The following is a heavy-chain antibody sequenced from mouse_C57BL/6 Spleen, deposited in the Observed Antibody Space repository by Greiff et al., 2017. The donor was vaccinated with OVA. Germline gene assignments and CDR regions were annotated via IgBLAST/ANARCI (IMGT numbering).Heavy chain of an antibody. D-gene: IGHD4-1*01. J-gene: IGHJ4*01. CDR3: ATLLGHYAMDY. CDR2: IYPGSGNT. CDR1: GYTFTDYY. V-gene: IGHV1-76*01. Sequence: VKLQESGAELVRPGASVKLSCKASGYTFTDYYINWVKQRPGQGLEWIARIYPGSGNTYYNEKFKGKATLTAEKSSSTAYMQLSSLTSEDSAVYFCATLLGHYAMDYWGQGTSVTVSS.